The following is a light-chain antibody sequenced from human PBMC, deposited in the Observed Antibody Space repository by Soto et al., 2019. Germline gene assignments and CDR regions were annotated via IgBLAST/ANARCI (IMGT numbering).Light chain of an antibody. CDR2: DVS. CDR3: SSYTSSSTYVV. J-gene: IGLJ2*01. CDR1: SSDVGGYNY. Sequence: QSALTQPASVSGSPGQSITISCIVTSSDVGGYNYVSWYQQHPGKAPKLMIYDVSNRPSGVSNRFSGSKSGNTASLTISGLQAQDEADYYCSSYTSSSTYVVFGGGTKLTVL. V-gene: IGLV2-14*01.